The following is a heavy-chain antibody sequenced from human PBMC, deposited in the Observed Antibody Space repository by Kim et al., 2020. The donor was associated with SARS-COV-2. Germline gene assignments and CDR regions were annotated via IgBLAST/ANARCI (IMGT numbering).Heavy chain of an antibody. V-gene: IGHV4-59*01. J-gene: IGHJ6*03. Sequence: SETLSLTCTISGGSISRYYWSYIRQPPGKGLEWIGYVYHSGTADYNPSLESRVTISIDTSKHQFSLKLTSATAADTAVYYCARVSGGYGYYLDVWGNGTT. CDR3: ARVSGGYGYYLDV. D-gene: IGHD5-12*01. CDR2: VYHSGTA. CDR1: GGSISRYY.